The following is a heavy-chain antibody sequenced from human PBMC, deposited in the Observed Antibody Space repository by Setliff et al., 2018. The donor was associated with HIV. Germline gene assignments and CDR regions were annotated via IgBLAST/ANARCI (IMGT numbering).Heavy chain of an antibody. CDR1: GGSISSGVYY. CDR2: IYYSGST. Sequence: TLSLTCTVSGGSISSGVYYWSWIRQHPGKGLEWIGYIYYSGSTYYTPSLKSRVTMSVDTSKNQFSLKLSSVTAADTAVYYCARGTSNTAMESYYFDYWGQGTLGTVS. J-gene: IGHJ4*02. D-gene: IGHD5-18*01. V-gene: IGHV4-31*03. CDR3: ARGTSNTAMESYYFDY.